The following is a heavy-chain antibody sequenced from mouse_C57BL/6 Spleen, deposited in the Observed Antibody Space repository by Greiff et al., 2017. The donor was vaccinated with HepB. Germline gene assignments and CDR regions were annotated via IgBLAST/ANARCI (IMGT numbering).Heavy chain of an antibody. J-gene: IGHJ2*01. CDR2: IDPSDSYT. V-gene: IGHV1-50*01. Sequence: QVQLQQPGAELVKPGASVKLSCKASGYTFTSYWMQWVKQRPGQGLEWIGEIDPSDSYTNYNQKFKGKATLTVDTSSSTAYMQLSSLTSEDSAVYYCARWDQHYFDYWGQGTTLTVSS. CDR1: GYTFTSYW. CDR3: ARWDQHYFDY. D-gene: IGHD4-1*01.